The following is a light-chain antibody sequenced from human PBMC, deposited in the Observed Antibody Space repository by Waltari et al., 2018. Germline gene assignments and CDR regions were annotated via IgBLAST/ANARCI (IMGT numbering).Light chain of an antibody. J-gene: IGKJ5*01. CDR3: QQRSNWPPIT. CDR2: DAS. CDR1: QSVSSY. V-gene: IGKV3-11*01. Sequence: EIVLTQSPATLSLSPGEKAPLSCRASQSVSSYLAWSQQKPGQSPRLLIYDASNRATGIPARFSGSGSGTDFTLTISSLEPEDFAVYYCQQRSNWPPITFGQGTRLEIK.